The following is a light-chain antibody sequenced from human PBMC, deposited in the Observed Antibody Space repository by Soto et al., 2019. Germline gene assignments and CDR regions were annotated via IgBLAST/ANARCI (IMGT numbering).Light chain of an antibody. J-gene: IGLJ1*01. CDR2: DVS. CDR3: CSYAGSYTYV. CDR1: SSDVGGYNY. V-gene: IGLV2-11*01. Sequence: QSALTQPRSVSGSPGQSVTISCTGTSSDVGGYNYVSWYQQHPGKAPKLMIYDVSKRPSGVPDRFSGSNSGNTASLTIFGLQAEDEADYYCCSYAGSYTYVFGTGTKVTVL.